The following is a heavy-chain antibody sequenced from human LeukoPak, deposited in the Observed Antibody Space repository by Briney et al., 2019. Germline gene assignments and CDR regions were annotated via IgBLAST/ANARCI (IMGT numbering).Heavy chain of an antibody. CDR3: ARDTKFGELLFDFDY. CDR1: GFTFSSYE. Sequence: PGGSLRLSCAASGFTFSSYEMNWVRQAPGKGLEWVSYISSSGSTIYYADSVRGRFTISRDNAKNSLYLQMNSLRAEDTAVYYCARDTKFGELLFDFDYWGQGTLVTVSS. J-gene: IGHJ4*02. CDR2: ISSSGSTI. V-gene: IGHV3-48*03. D-gene: IGHD3-10*01.